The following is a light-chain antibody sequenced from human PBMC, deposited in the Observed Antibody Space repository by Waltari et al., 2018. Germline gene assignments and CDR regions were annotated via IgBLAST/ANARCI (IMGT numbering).Light chain of an antibody. CDR2: DVS. CDR3: SSFTSSTTGI. J-gene: IGLJ2*01. V-gene: IGLV2-14*03. Sequence: SALTQPDSVSGSPGQSITISCSGVSSDSGAYNYVSWYRRHPGEAPKVIIYDVSNRPSGVSNRFSGSKSGSTASLTISGLQPEDEAVYYCSSFTSSTTGIVGGGTKLTVL. CDR1: SSDSGAYNY.